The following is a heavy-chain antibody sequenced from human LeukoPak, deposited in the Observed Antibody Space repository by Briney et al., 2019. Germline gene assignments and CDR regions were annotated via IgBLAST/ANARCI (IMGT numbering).Heavy chain of an antibody. Sequence: SETLSLTCTVSNGPLSSYFWSCIRQPAGKGLEWIGRIHTSGTTNYNPSLKSRVTMSVDTSKNQFSLELSSVTAADTAVYFCAREETTRSQRAFDYWGQGTLVTVSS. V-gene: IGHV4-4*07. CDR3: AREETTRSQRAFDY. D-gene: IGHD2-15*01. J-gene: IGHJ4*02. CDR1: NGPLSSYF. CDR2: IHTSGTT.